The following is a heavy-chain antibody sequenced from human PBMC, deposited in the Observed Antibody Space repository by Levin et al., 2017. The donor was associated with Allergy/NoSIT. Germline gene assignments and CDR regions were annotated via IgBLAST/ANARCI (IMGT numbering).Heavy chain of an antibody. V-gene: IGHV3-23*01. CDR1: GFTFSSYA. J-gene: IGHJ3*02. D-gene: IGHD2-21*01. Sequence: GGSLRLSCAASGFTFSSYAMSWVRQAPGKGLEWVSAISGSGGSTYYADSVKGRFTISRDNSKNTLYLQMNSLRAEDTAVYYCAKDYFTVVLWAPAFDSWGQGTMVTVSS. CDR2: ISGSGGST. CDR3: AKDYFTVVLWAPAFDS.